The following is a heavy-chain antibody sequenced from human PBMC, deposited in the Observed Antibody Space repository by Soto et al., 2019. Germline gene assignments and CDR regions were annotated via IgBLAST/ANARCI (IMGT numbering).Heavy chain of an antibody. CDR2: IYYSGST. CDR1: GGSFSGYY. CDR3: ARPPYGDYYYYGMDV. Sequence: SETLSLTCAVYGGSFSGYYWGWIRQPPGKGLEWIGSIYYSGSTYYNPSLKSRVTISVDTSKNQFSLKLSSVTAADTAVYYCARPPYGDYYYYGMDVWGQGTTVTVSS. J-gene: IGHJ6*02. D-gene: IGHD4-17*01. V-gene: IGHV4-39*01.